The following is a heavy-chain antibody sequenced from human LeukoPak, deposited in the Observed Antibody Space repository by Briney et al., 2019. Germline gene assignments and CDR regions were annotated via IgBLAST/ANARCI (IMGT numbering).Heavy chain of an antibody. V-gene: IGHV4-61*02. CDR3: ARSAYYYDSSGYTDDAFDI. CDR1: GGSISSGSYY. J-gene: IGHJ3*02. CDR2: IYTSGST. Sequence: PSQTLSLTCTVSGGSISSGSYYWSWIRQPAGKGLEWIGRIYTSGSTNYNPSLKSRVTISVDTSKNQFSLKLSSVTAADTAVYYCARSAYYYDSSGYTDDAFDIWGQGTMVTVSS. D-gene: IGHD3-22*01.